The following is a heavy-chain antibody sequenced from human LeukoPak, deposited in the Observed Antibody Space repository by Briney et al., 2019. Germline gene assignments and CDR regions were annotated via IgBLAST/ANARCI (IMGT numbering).Heavy chain of an antibody. Sequence: GGSLRLSCPASGFTFSDYWVSWVRQAPGKGLEWVANIKYDGSEKYYVDSVKGRFTISKDNAKNSLYLQMNSLRVEDTAVYYCASHRSWRFEYWGQGTLVTVSS. CDR2: IKYDGSEK. J-gene: IGHJ4*02. CDR1: GFTFSDYW. V-gene: IGHV3-7*01. CDR3: ASHRSWRFEY.